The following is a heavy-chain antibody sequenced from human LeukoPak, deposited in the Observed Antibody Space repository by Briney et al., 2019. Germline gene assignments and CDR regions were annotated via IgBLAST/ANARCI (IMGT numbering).Heavy chain of an antibody. V-gene: IGHV3-23*01. J-gene: IGHJ4*02. CDR3: AKDLEDIVVVPAANFN. D-gene: IGHD2-2*01. Sequence: SGGSLRLSCAASGFTFSSHAMSWVRQAPGKGLEWVSGISGSGGSTYHADSVKGRFTISRDNSKNTLYLQMNSLRAEDTAVYYCAKDLEDIVVVPAANFNWGQGTLVTVSS. CDR2: ISGSGGST. CDR1: GFTFSSHA.